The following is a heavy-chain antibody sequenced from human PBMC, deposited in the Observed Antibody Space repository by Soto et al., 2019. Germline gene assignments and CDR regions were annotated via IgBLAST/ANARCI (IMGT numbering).Heavy chain of an antibody. CDR3: ARARYSSGWYPTNWFDP. D-gene: IGHD6-19*01. J-gene: IGHJ5*02. CDR2: IYYSGST. Sequence: QVQLQESGPGLVKPSETLSLTCTVSGGSISSYYWSWIRQPPGKGLEWIGYIYYSGSTNYNPSLESRVTISVDTSKNQFSLKLSSVTAADTAVYYCARARYSSGWYPTNWFDPWGQGTLVTVSS. CDR1: GGSISSYY. V-gene: IGHV4-59*01.